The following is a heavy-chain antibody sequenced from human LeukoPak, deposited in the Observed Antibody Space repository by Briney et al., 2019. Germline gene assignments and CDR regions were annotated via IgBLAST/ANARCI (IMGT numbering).Heavy chain of an antibody. J-gene: IGHJ3*02. CDR2: VIPIFGTA. CDR3: AREGGGYAFDI. D-gene: IGHD3-16*01. Sequence: SVKVSCKASGYTFTGYYMHWVRQAPGQGLEWMGGVIPIFGTANYAQKFQGRVTITADESTSTAYMELSSLRSEDTAVYYCAREGGGYAFDIWGQGTMVTVSS. V-gene: IGHV1-69*13. CDR1: GYTFTGYY.